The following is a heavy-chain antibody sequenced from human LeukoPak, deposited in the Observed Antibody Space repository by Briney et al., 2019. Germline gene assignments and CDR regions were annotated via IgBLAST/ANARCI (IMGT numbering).Heavy chain of an antibody. CDR1: GDSITPYY. Sequence: KASETPSLTCTVSGDSITPYYWSWIRQSPGKGLEWIGYVYYSGSSNYNPSLRSRVTISVDTSKNHFSLKLTSVTAADTAVYYCARYGSAWAFDYWGQGALVTVSS. CDR2: VYYSGSS. D-gene: IGHD1-26*01. V-gene: IGHV4-59*01. J-gene: IGHJ4*02. CDR3: ARYGSAWAFDY.